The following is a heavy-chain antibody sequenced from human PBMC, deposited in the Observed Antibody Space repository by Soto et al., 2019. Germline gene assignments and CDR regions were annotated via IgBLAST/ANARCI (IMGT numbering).Heavy chain of an antibody. J-gene: IGHJ3*02. CDR1: GFTFSSYG. CDR2: ISYDGTNK. Sequence: GGSLRLSCAASGFTFSSYGIHWVRQAPGKGLEWVAVISYDGTNKWYADSVRGRFTISRDNSKNTLFLQMNSLRAEDTAVYYCAKDWGHIAVAAITGNSAFHIWAQGTVVTVSS. CDR3: AKDWGHIAVAAITGNSAFHI. V-gene: IGHV3-30*18. D-gene: IGHD6-19*01.